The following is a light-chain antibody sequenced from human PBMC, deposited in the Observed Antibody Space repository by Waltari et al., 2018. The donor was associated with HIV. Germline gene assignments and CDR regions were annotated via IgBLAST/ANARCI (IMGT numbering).Light chain of an antibody. J-gene: IGLJ3*02. CDR2: LNSDGSH. Sequence: QLALTQSPSASASLGASVKLTCTLSSEHSSSAISWHQQQPEKGPRFLMNLNSDGSHSKGDGIPDRFSGSSSGAERYLTISSLQSEDEADYYCQTWATGIWVFGGGTKLTVL. CDR1: SEHSSSA. V-gene: IGLV4-69*01. CDR3: QTWATGIWV.